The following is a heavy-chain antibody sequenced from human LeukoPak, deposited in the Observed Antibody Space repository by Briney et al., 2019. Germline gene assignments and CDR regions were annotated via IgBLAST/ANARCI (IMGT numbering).Heavy chain of an antibody. Sequence: QPGGSLRLSCAASGFTFSSYSLNWARQAPGKGLEWVSYISSSSSTIYYADSVKGRFTISRDNAKNSLYLQMNSLRAEDTAVYYCARDRDIVVVPALTGFDYWGQGTLVTVSS. V-gene: IGHV3-48*01. CDR1: GFTFSSYS. J-gene: IGHJ4*02. D-gene: IGHD2-2*01. CDR2: ISSSSSTI. CDR3: ARDRDIVVVPALTGFDY.